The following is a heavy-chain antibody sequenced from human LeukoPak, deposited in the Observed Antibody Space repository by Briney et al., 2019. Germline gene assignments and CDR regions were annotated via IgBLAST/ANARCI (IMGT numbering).Heavy chain of an antibody. Sequence: SATLSLTCAVYGGSFSGNYWSWSRQPPGKGLEWIGEINHSGSTNYNPSLKSRVTISVDTSKNQFSLKLSSVTAADTAVYYCARAPPPDVYDSSGYYLDYWGQGTLVTVSS. CDR1: GGSFSGNY. J-gene: IGHJ4*02. CDR3: ARAPPPDVYDSSGYYLDY. CDR2: INHSGST. V-gene: IGHV4-34*01. D-gene: IGHD3-22*01.